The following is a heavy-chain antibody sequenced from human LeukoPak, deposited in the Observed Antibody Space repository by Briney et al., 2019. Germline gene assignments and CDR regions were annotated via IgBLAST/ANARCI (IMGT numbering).Heavy chain of an antibody. V-gene: IGHV1-46*01. Sequence: GASGKLSCTASGYTFTTYFVHWVRQAPGQGLEWMGIIDPRDGSTSHAQKFPGRVTITRDTSTSTFYMELSSLRSEDTAVYFCARGCREVPGVHNVGRTQYYNGVDVWGQGTTVTVSS. CDR1: GYTFTTYF. CDR3: ARGCREVPGVHNVGRTQYYNGVDV. J-gene: IGHJ6*02. CDR2: IDPRDGST. D-gene: IGHD2-2*01.